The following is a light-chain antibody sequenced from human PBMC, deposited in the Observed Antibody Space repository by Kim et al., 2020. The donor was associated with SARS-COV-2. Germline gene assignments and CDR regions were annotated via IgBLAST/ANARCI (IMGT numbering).Light chain of an antibody. V-gene: IGKV1-5*03. J-gene: IGKJ1*01. CDR1: QSISTW. CDR3: QQYDSKSPRT. Sequence: DIQMTQSPSTLSASVGDRVTITCRASQSISTWLAWYQQKPGKAPRLLIYKASSLESGVPSRFSGRGSGTEFTLTISSLQPEDFATYYCQQYDSKSPRTFGQGTKVEI. CDR2: KAS.